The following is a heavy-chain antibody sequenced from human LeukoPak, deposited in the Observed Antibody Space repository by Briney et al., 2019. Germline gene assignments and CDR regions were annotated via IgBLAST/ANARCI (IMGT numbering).Heavy chain of an antibody. CDR2: ITIDGNNK. V-gene: IGHV3-30*04. D-gene: IGHD1-26*01. CDR3: ARDKGGSYGVFDY. CDR1: GFTFSSYA. Sequence: GGSLRLSCAASGFTFSSYAMHWVRQAPGKGLEWVAVITIDGNNKYYADSVKGRFTISRDNSKNTLYLQMNSLRAEDTAVYYCARDKGGSYGVFDYWGQGTLVTISS. J-gene: IGHJ4*02.